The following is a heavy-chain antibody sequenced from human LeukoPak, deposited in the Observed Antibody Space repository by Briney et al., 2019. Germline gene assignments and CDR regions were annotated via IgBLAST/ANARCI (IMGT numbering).Heavy chain of an antibody. CDR1: GFPFSDYS. V-gene: IGHV3-48*04. CDR3: ARDHNYAFDN. CDR2: IGISSGNT. J-gene: IGHJ4*02. D-gene: IGHD1-1*01. Sequence: GGSLRLSCTASGFPFSDYSMNWVRQAPGKGLEWISYIGISSGNTKYADSVKGRFTISADNARNSLYLQMNSLRVEDTAVYYCARDHNYAFDNWGQGTPVSVSS.